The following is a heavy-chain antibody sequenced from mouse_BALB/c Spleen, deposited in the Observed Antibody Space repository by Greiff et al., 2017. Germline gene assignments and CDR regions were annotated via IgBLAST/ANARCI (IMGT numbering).Heavy chain of an antibody. CDR2: ISSGGSYT. CDR1: GFTFSSYG. V-gene: IGHV5-6*01. D-gene: IGHD2-1*01. J-gene: IGHJ3*01. CDR3: ARHEGYGNPAWFAY. Sequence: VQLQQSGGDLVKPGGSLKLSCAASGFTFSSYGMSWVRQTPDKRLEWVATISSGGSYTYYPDSVKGRFTISRDNAKNTLYLQMSSLKSEDTAMYYCARHEGYGNPAWFAYWGQGTLVTVSA.